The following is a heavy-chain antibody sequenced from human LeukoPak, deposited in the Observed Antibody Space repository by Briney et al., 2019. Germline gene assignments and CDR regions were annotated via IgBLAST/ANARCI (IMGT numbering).Heavy chain of an antibody. J-gene: IGHJ4*02. CDR1: GFTFSSYW. D-gene: IGHD2-21*01. Sequence: GGSLRLSCATSGFTFSSYWMHWVRQAPGKGLVWVSRISTDGSDSSYADSVKGRFTISRDNAKNTLYLQMNSLRADDTAVYYCASKLKCGLPFDNWGRGTLVTVSS. V-gene: IGHV3-74*01. CDR3: ASKLKCGLPFDN. CDR2: ISTDGSDS.